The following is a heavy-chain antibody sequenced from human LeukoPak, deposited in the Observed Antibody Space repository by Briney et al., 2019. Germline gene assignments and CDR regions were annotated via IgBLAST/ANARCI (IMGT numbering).Heavy chain of an antibody. D-gene: IGHD1-1*01. J-gene: IGHJ5*02. CDR1: GGSFGGYY. Sequence: SETLSLTCAVYGGSFGGYYWSWIRQPPGKGLEWIGEINHSGSTNYNPSLKSRVTISVDTSKNQFSLKLSSVTAADTAVYYCASGGHNLNWFDPWGQGTLVTVSS. CDR2: INHSGST. V-gene: IGHV4-34*01. CDR3: ASGGHNLNWFDP.